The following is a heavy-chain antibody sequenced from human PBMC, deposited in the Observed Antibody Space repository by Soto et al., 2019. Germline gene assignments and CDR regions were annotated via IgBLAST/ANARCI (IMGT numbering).Heavy chain of an antibody. V-gene: IGHV3-33*01. D-gene: IGHD3-10*01. CDR3: ARDSELAFDY. Sequence: QVQLVESGGGVVQPGRSLRLSCAASGFTFSSYGMHWVRQAPGKGLEWVAVIWYDGSNKYYADSVKGRFTISRDNSKNPLYLQMNSLRAEDTAVYYCARDSELAFDYWGQGTLVTVSS. CDR2: IWYDGSNK. CDR1: GFTFSSYG. J-gene: IGHJ4*02.